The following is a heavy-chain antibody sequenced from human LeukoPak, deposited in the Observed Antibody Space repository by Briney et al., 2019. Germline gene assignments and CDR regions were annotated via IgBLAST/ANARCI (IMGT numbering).Heavy chain of an antibody. V-gene: IGHV4-4*07. CDR1: GSSLSSYY. D-gene: IGHD3-10*01. J-gene: IGHJ3*02. Sequence: TLSLTCTVSGSSLSSYYWNWIRQPAGKGLEWIGRIYTSGSTNYNPSLKSRVTMSVDTSKNQFSLKLSSVTAADTAVYYCARDKSRTYGSANAFDIWGQGTMVTVSS. CDR3: ARDKSRTYGSANAFDI. CDR2: IYTSGST.